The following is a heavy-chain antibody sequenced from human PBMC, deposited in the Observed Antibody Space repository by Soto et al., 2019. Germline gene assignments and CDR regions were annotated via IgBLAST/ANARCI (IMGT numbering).Heavy chain of an antibody. V-gene: IGHV4-59*01. CDR3: VRGTFKYVDFDY. CDR1: GGSISSDS. J-gene: IGHJ4*02. D-gene: IGHD3-16*01. Sequence: SETLSLTCTVSGGSISSDSWSWIRQPPGRGLELVGYIYHGGSTNYNPSLKSRVTISVDKSKNQFSLKLSSVTDADTAVYYCVRGTFKYVDFDYWGQGNLVTVS. CDR2: IYHGGST.